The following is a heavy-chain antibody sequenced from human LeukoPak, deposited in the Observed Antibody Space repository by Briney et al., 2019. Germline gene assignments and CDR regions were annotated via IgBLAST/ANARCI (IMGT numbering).Heavy chain of an antibody. Sequence: PSETLSLTCEVSGDSISSGNWWSWVRQPPGKGLEWIGQIYHSGSTNYNPPLKSRVTISVDKSKNHVSLRLSSVTAADTAGYYCARKNDSGYSLNYWGQGTLVTVSS. J-gene: IGHJ4*02. CDR1: GDSISSGNW. V-gene: IGHV4-4*02. CDR3: ARKNDSGYSLNY. D-gene: IGHD3-22*01. CDR2: IYHSGST.